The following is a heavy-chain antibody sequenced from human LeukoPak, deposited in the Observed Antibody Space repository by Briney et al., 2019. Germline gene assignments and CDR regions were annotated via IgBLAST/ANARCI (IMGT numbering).Heavy chain of an antibody. CDR2: IYSGGST. Sequence: PGGSLRLSCAASGFTVSSNYMSWVRQASGRGLEWVSVIYSGGSTYYADSVKGRFNISRDNSKNTLYLQMNSLRADDTAVYYCARDNWGRPLDYWGQGTLVTVSS. V-gene: IGHV3-66*01. CDR3: ARDNWGRPLDY. CDR1: GFTVSSNY. D-gene: IGHD7-27*01. J-gene: IGHJ4*02.